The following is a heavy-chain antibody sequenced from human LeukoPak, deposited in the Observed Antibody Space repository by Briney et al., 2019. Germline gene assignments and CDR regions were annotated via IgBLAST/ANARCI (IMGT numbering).Heavy chain of an antibody. Sequence: GGSLRLSCAASGFTFSSYAMSWVRQAPGKGLEWVSAISGSGGSTYYADSVKGRFTISRDNSKNTLYLQMNSLRAEDTAVYYCAKDHFTREKNVMITFGGVIVIPHYWGQGTLVTVSS. CDR2: ISGSGGST. CDR1: GFTFSSYA. J-gene: IGHJ4*02. CDR3: AKDHFTREKNVMITFGGVIVIPHY. V-gene: IGHV3-23*01. D-gene: IGHD3-16*02.